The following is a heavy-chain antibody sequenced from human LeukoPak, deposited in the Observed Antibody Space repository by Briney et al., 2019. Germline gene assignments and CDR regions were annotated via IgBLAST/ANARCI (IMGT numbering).Heavy chain of an antibody. CDR2: IGGSGGGT. CDR3: ARASPHYYDSSGYPTRR. V-gene: IGHV3-23*01. J-gene: IGHJ4*02. D-gene: IGHD3-22*01. CDR1: GFTFSTYA. Sequence: PGGSLRLSCAASGFTFSTYAMSWVRQAPGKGLEWVSTIGGSGGGTYYAESVKGRFIISRDTSKNTLYLQMNSLRAEDTAVYYCARASPHYYDSSGYPTRRWGQGTLVTVSS.